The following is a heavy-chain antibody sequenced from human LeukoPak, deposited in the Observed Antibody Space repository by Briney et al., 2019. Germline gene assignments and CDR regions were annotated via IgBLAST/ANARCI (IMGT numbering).Heavy chain of an antibody. CDR1: GFTFDDYA. D-gene: IGHD3-3*01. CDR3: AKRDTIFGVLDY. Sequence: GGSLRLSCAASGFTFDDYAMHWVRQAPGKGLEWVSGISWNSGSIGYADSVKGRFTISRDNAKNSLYLQMNSLRAEDTAVYYCAKRDTIFGVLDYWGQGTLVTVSS. V-gene: IGHV3-9*01. J-gene: IGHJ4*02. CDR2: ISWNSGSI.